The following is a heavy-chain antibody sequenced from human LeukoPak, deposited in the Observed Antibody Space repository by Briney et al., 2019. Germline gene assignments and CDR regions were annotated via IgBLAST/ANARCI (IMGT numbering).Heavy chain of an antibody. CDR2: IHHSGSI. CDR1: GYSISSGSY. CDR3: AREAVGGVRGVITHAFDI. V-gene: IGHV4-38-2*02. J-gene: IGHJ3*02. D-gene: IGHD3-10*01. Sequence: SETLSLTCTVSGYSISSGSYWGWIRQPPGKGLEWIGRIHHSGSIYNNPSLKSRVTISLDTSKNQHSLKLSSVTAADTAVYYCAREAVGGVRGVITHAFDIWGQGTMVTVSS.